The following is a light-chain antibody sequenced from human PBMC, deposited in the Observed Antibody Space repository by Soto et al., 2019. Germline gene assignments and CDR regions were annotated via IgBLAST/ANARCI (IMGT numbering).Light chain of an antibody. V-gene: IGKV3-20*01. CDR1: QSVSSNY. Sequence: EIVLTQSPGTLSLSPGERATLSCWASQSVSSNYLAWYQQKPGQAPRLLIYGASTRATGIPDRFSGSGSATDFTLTISRLESEDFAVYYCQQYVGSPPWTFGQGTKVEIK. J-gene: IGKJ1*01. CDR2: GAS. CDR3: QQYVGSPPWT.